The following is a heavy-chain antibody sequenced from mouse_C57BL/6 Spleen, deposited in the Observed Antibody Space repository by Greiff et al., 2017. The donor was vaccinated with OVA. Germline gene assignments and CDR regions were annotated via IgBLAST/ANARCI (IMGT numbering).Heavy chain of an antibody. D-gene: IGHD1-1*01. J-gene: IGHJ2*01. Sequence: QVHVKQSGAELVKPGASVKMSCKASGYTFTTYPIEWMQQNHGKSLEWIGNFHPYNDDTKYNEKFKGKATLTVEKSSSTVYLELSRLKSDDSAVYYCARRLTPVETALDYWGKGTTLTVSS. V-gene: IGHV1-47*01. CDR1: GYTFTTYP. CDR3: ARRLTPVETALDY. CDR2: FHPYNDDT.